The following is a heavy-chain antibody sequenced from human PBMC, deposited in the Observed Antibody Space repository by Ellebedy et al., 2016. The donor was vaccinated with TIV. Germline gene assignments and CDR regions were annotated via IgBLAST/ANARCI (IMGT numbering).Heavy chain of an antibody. D-gene: IGHD5/OR15-5a*01. J-gene: IGHJ4*02. CDR3: ARTDPWPPIYD. CDR2: VIYSGSP. CDR1: GGSVSSTRYY. Sequence: MPSETLSLTCSVSGGSVSSTRYYWAWIRQPPGKWLEYIGSVIYSGSPYYSPSFKSRVTLSADTSKNQFSLNLRTATAADTAVYYCARTDPWPPIYDWGQGILVSVSS. V-gene: IGHV4-39*01.